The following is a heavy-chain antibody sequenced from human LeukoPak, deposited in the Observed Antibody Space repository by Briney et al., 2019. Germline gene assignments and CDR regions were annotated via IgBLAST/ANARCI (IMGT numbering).Heavy chain of an antibody. J-gene: IGHJ4*02. CDR1: GGSISGYY. Sequence: SETLSLTCTVSGGSISGYYWSWIRQPPGKGLEWIGYIYYSGSTNYSPSLKSRVTISVDTSKNQFSLGLSSVTAADTAVYYCARGPTRYYFDCWGQGTLVTVSS. CDR3: ARGPTRYYFDC. D-gene: IGHD4-17*01. CDR2: IYYSGST. V-gene: IGHV4-59*01.